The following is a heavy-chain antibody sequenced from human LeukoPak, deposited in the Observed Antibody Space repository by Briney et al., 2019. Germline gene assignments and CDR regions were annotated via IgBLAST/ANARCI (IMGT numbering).Heavy chain of an antibody. CDR3: ARVISAALDY. J-gene: IGHJ4*02. V-gene: IGHV3-21*01. CDR2: ISDSGSYI. Sequence: GGSLRLSCAASGFTFSSYGMSWVRQAPGKGLEWVSGISDSGSYIYYADSLKGRFTISRDNAKNSLYLQMNSLRAEDTAVYYCARVISAALDYWGQGTLVTVSS. CDR1: GFTFSSYG. D-gene: IGHD6-13*01.